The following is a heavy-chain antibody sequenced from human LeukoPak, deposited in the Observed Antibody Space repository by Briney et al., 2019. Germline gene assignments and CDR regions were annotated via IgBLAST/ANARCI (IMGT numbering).Heavy chain of an antibody. D-gene: IGHD5-18*01. V-gene: IGHV3-48*03. J-gene: IGHJ4*02. Sequence: PGGSLRLSCAASGFTFSSYEMNWVRQAPGKGLEWVSYISSSGSTIYYADSVKGRFTISRGNAKNSPYLQMNSLRAEDTAVYYCARVTRGYTYGPLDYWGQGALVTVSS. CDR1: GFTFSSYE. CDR3: ARVTRGYTYGPLDY. CDR2: ISSSGSTI.